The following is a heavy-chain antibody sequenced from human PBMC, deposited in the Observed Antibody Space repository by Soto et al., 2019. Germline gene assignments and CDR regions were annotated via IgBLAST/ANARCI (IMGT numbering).Heavy chain of an antibody. D-gene: IGHD2-15*01. CDR3: AHLYCSGGSCYSTGFDY. CDR2: IYWDDDK. CDR1: GLSLSTSGVG. Sequence: HITLKESGPTLVKPTQTLTLTCTFPGLSLSTSGVGVGWIRQPPGKALEWLALIYWDDDKRYSPSLKSRLTTTKDTSKKQVVLTMTNMDPVDTATYYCAHLYCSGGSCYSTGFDYWGQGTLVTVSS. J-gene: IGHJ4*02. V-gene: IGHV2-5*02.